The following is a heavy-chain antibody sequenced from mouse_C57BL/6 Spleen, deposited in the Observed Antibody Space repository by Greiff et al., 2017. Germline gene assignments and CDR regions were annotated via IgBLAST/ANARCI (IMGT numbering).Heavy chain of an antibody. CDR1: GFSFNTYA. CDR3: SINYYGSSYENWYFDV. V-gene: IGHV10-1*01. D-gene: IGHD1-1*01. Sequence: EVKLVESGGGLVQPKGSLKLSCAASGFSFNTYAMNWVRQAPGKGLEWVARIRSKSNNYATYYADSVKDRFTISRDDSESMLYLQMNNLKTEDTAMYYCSINYYGSSYENWYFDVWGTGTTVTVSA. J-gene: IGHJ1*03. CDR2: IRSKSNNYAT.